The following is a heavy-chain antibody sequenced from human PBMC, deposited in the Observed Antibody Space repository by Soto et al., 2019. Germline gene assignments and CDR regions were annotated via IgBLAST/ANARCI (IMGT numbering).Heavy chain of an antibody. CDR2: IYYSGST. CDR1: GGSLSSSSYY. J-gene: IGHJ6*02. V-gene: IGHV4-39*01. D-gene: IGHD2-2*01. Sequence: PSETLSLTCTFSGGSLSSSSYYWGWIRQPPGKGLEWIGSIYYSGSTYYNPSLKSRVTISVDTSKNQFSLKLSSVTAADTAVYYCATAGDIVVVPAAMDYYYYGMDVWGQGTTVTSP. CDR3: ATAGDIVVVPAAMDYYYYGMDV.